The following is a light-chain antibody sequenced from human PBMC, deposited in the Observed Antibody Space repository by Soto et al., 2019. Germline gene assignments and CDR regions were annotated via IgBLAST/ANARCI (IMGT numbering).Light chain of an antibody. Sequence: EIVMTQSPATLSVSPGERATLSCRASHSVSSNLAWYQQKPGQAPMLLIYGASTRATGIPARFSGSGSGTEFTLTISSLQSEDFAVDYWQQRSNWPPDTFGQGTKLEIK. CDR2: GAS. V-gene: IGKV3-15*01. CDR3: QQRSNWPPDT. J-gene: IGKJ2*01. CDR1: HSVSSN.